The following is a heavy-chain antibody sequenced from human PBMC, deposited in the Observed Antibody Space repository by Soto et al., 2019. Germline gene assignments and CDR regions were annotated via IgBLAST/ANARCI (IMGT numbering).Heavy chain of an antibody. CDR3: ARGDAINWFDP. CDR2: IYDSGST. Sequence: SETLSLTCTVSGGSVSSAIFHWNWIRQPPGKGLEWIGYIYDSGSTNYNPSLKSRVTISIDTSKNQFSLKLSSVTAADTAVYYCARGDAINWFDPWGQGTLVTVSS. D-gene: IGHD2-2*01. CDR1: GGSVSSAIFH. V-gene: IGHV4-61*01. J-gene: IGHJ5*02.